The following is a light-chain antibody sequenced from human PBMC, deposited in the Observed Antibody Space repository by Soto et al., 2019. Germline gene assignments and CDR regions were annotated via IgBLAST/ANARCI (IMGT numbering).Light chain of an antibody. CDR2: EVS. CDR1: SSDVGGYEF. Sequence: QSFLTQPASVSGSPGQSITISCTGTSSDVGGYEFVSWYQQHPGKAPKLMIYEVSNRPSGVSSRFSGSKSGNTASLTISGLQAEDEADYYCGSYTGSIYVFGTGTKVTVL. V-gene: IGLV2-14*01. CDR3: GSYTGSIYV. J-gene: IGLJ1*01.